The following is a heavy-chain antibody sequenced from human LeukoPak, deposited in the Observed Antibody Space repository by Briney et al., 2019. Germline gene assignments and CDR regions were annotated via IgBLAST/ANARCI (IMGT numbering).Heavy chain of an antibody. J-gene: IGHJ6*03. CDR2: ISAYNGNT. V-gene: IGHV1-18*04. CDR1: GYTFTGYY. Sequence: ASVKVSCKASGYTFTGYYMHWVRQAPGQGLEGMGWISAYNGNTNYAQKLQGRVTMTTDTSTSTAYMELRSLRSDDTAVYYCARGGGHGSGSYYGPGSNYYYMDVWGKGTTVTVSS. D-gene: IGHD3-10*01. CDR3: ARGGGHGSGSYYGPGSNYYYMDV.